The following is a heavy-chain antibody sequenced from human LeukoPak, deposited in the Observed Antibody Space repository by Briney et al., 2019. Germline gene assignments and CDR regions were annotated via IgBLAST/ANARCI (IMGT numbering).Heavy chain of an antibody. CDR1: GYTFTNFD. V-gene: IGHV1-8*03. Sequence: HRASVKVSCKASGYTFTNFDINWVRQATGQGLEWMGWMNPNTGNAGYAQKFQDRVTITWDASMSTAYMDLSSLRSEDTAVYYCARVGYSNSYDYWGQGTLVTVSS. CDR2: MNPNTGNA. CDR3: ARVGYSNSYDY. D-gene: IGHD4-11*01. J-gene: IGHJ4*02.